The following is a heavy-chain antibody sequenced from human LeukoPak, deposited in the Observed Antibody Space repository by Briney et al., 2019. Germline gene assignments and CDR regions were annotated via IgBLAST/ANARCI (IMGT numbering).Heavy chain of an antibody. D-gene: IGHD3-22*01. J-gene: IGHJ3*02. Sequence: SETLSLTCTVSGDSISSGDYYWSWIRQPAGKGLEWIGRISSSGSTNYNPSLKSRVTISVDTSKNQFSLKLSSVTAADTAMYFCARGPYSYDSSGAFDIWGQGTMVTVSS. CDR1: GDSISSGDYY. CDR3: ARGPYSYDSSGAFDI. V-gene: IGHV4-61*02. CDR2: ISSSGST.